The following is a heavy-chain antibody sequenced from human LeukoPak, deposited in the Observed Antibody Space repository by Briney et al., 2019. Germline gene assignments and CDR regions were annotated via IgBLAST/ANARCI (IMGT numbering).Heavy chain of an antibody. CDR3: ARLGPFDYQLLIHLRAYYMDV. CDR1: GGSISSYY. Sequence: SETLSLTCTVSGGSISSYYWSWIRQPAGKGLEWIGRIYTSGATYYNPSLKSRVTISVDTSKNQFSLKLSSVTAADTAVYYCARLGPFDYQLLIHLRAYYMDVWGKGTTVTVSS. J-gene: IGHJ6*03. CDR2: IYTSGAT. D-gene: IGHD2-2*01. V-gene: IGHV4-4*07.